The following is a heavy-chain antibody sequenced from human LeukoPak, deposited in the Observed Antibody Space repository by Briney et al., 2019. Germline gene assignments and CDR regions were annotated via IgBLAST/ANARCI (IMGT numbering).Heavy chain of an antibody. D-gene: IGHD2-2*03. CDR2: MNPNSGNT. Sequence: ASVKVSCKASGYTFTSYYMHWVRQATGQGLEWMGWMNPNSGNTGYAQKFQGRVTMTRNTSISTAYMELSSLRSEDTAVYYCARGPGYCSSTSCRKSGPWFDPWGQGTLVTVSS. V-gene: IGHV1-8*02. CDR1: GYTFTSYY. CDR3: ARGPGYCSSTSCRKSGPWFDP. J-gene: IGHJ5*02.